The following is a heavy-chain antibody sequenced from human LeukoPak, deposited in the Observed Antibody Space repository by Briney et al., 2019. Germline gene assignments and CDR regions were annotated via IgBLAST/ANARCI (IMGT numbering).Heavy chain of an antibody. CDR3: AGRCRNSSGWQNYL. Sequence: KPSETLSLTCTVSGGFISSFYWIWIRQPPGKGLEWIANIYHTGSTNYNPSLSSRVTISIDTAKNQFSLKLTSVTAADTAVYYCAGRCRNSSGWQNYLWGQGTLVTVSS. D-gene: IGHD6-25*01. CDR2: IYHTGST. J-gene: IGHJ4*02. V-gene: IGHV4-59*01. CDR1: GGFISSFY.